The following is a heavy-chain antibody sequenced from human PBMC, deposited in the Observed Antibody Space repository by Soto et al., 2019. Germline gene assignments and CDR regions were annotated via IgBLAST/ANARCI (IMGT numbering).Heavy chain of an antibody. D-gene: IGHD2-8*02. CDR1: GGSFSGYY. CDR2: INHSGST. CDR3: ARDKITGLFDY. V-gene: IGHV4-34*01. Sequence: QVQLQQWGAGLLKPSETLSLTCAVYGGSFSGYYWTWIRQPPGTGLEWIGEINHSGSTNYTPSLKXXVPISVDTSKNQFSLKLTSVTAADTAVYYCARDKITGLFDYWGQGTLVTVSS. J-gene: IGHJ4*02.